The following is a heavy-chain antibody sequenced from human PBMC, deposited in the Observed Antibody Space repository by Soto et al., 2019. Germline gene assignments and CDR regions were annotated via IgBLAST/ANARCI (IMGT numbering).Heavy chain of an antibody. Sequence: VVSLRISCAASGFTVISNYMSWVRQARGKGLEWVAVISYDGSNKYYADSVKGRFTISRDNSKNTLYLQMNSLRAEDTAVYYCAKDLSGSYPNWFDPWGQGTLVTVSS. J-gene: IGHJ5*02. D-gene: IGHD1-26*01. CDR1: GFTVISNY. V-gene: IGHV3-30*18. CDR2: ISYDGSNK. CDR3: AKDLSGSYPNWFDP.